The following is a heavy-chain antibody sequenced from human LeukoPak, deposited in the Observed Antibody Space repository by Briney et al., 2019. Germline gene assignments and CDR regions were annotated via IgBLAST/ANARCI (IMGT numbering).Heavy chain of an antibody. CDR2: IIPIFGTA. CDR3: ARDSAIVVVVAADNWFDP. V-gene: IGHV1-69*05. D-gene: IGHD2-15*01. Sequence: SVKVSCKASGGTFSSYAISWVRQAPGQGLEWMGRIIPIFGTANYAQKFQGRVTITTDESTSTAYMELSSLRSEDTAVYYCARDSAIVVVVAADNWFDPWGQGTLVTVSS. J-gene: IGHJ5*02. CDR1: GGTFSSYA.